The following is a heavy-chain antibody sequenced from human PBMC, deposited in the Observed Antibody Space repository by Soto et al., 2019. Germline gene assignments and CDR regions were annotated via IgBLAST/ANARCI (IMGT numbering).Heavy chain of an antibody. D-gene: IGHD3-22*01. Sequence: ASVKVSCKASGYTFTSYGISWVRQAPGQGLEWMGWINAYNGNTNYAQKLQGRVTMTADTSASTAYMELRSLRSDDTAVYYCARATYDSSGYYALDWFDPWGQGTLVTVSS. V-gene: IGHV1-18*04. CDR3: ARATYDSSGYYALDWFDP. CDR1: GYTFTSYG. J-gene: IGHJ5*02. CDR2: INAYNGNT.